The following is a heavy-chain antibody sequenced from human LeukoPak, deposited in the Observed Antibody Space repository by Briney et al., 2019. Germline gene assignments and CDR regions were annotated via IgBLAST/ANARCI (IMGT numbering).Heavy chain of an antibody. CDR1: GINFRGYW. CDR2: MKQDGSEE. D-gene: IGHD5-12*01. Sequence: GSLRLSCAVSGINFRGYWMAWVRQAPGKGLEWVANMKQDGSEEYYVDSVKGRFTISRDNAKNSLYLEMNSLRVEDTAVYYCARDLGHTGYDLYDYWGQGTLVTVSS. CDR3: ARDLGHTGYDLYDY. V-gene: IGHV3-7*01. J-gene: IGHJ4*02.